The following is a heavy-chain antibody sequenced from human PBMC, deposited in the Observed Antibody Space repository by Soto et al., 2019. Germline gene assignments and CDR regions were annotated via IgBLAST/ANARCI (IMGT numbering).Heavy chain of an antibody. Sequence: GGSLRLSCAASGFTFSSYGVHWVRQAPGKGLEWVAFMWYDGSNKYYADSVKGRFTISRDNSKNTLYLQMNSLRAEDTAVYYCAKDFEYRSLRSGWSLAFDYWGQGTLVTVSS. D-gene: IGHD6-19*01. J-gene: IGHJ4*02. CDR1: GFTFSSYG. CDR2: MWYDGSNK. CDR3: AKDFEYRSLRSGWSLAFDY. V-gene: IGHV3-30*02.